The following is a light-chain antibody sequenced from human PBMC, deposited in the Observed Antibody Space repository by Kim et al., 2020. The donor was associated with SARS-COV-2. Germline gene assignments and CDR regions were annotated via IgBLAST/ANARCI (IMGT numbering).Light chain of an antibody. J-gene: IGKJ5*01. Sequence: DIQMTQSPSSLSASVGDRVTITCQASQDISNYLNWYQQKPGKAPKLLIYDASNLGTGVPSRFSGSGSGTDFTFTISSLQPEDIATYYCQQYDNHPAFGQGTRLEIK. CDR3: QQYDNHPA. V-gene: IGKV1-33*01. CDR1: QDISNY. CDR2: DAS.